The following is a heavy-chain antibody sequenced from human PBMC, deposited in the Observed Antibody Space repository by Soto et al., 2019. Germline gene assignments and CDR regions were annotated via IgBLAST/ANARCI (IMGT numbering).Heavy chain of an antibody. V-gene: IGHV1-69*06. J-gene: IGHJ4*02. D-gene: IGHD2-15*01. CDR1: GGSLSTNP. CDR2: TGSGTGPG. Sequence: VASVKVSCKASGGSLSTNPISWVRQAPGQGLEWMGGTGSGTGPGNHAQKFQGRLTVTADKSTSTVYMELTNLSSEDTAVYYCARRDSGGFYRFFDSWGQGTLVTVSS. CDR3: ARRDSGGFYRFFDS.